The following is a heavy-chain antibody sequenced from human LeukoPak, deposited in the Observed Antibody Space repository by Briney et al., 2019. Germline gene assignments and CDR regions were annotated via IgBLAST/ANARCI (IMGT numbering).Heavy chain of an antibody. CDR2: ISGSGVST. CDR1: GFTFSSYA. V-gene: IGHV3-23*01. Sequence: GGSLRLSCAASGFTFSSYAMSWVRQAPGKGLEWVSAISGSGVSTYYADSVKGRFTVSRDNSKNTLYLQMSSLRAEDTAVYYCAKDERNWNYNLASQAYDWGQGTLVTVSS. J-gene: IGHJ4*02. CDR3: AKDERNWNYNLASQAYD. D-gene: IGHD1-7*01.